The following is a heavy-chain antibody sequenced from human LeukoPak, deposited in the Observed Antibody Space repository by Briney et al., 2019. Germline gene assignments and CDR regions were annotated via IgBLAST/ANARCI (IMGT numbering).Heavy chain of an antibody. CDR1: GGSFSGYY. V-gene: IGHV4-34*01. Sequence: PSETLSLTCAAYGGSFSGYYWSWIRQPPGKGLEWIGEINHSGSTNYNPSLKSRVTISVDTSKNQFSLKLSSVTAADTAVYYCARGGPYYDFWSGYYFWGQGTLVTVSS. CDR3: ARGGPYYDFWSGYYF. CDR2: INHSGST. D-gene: IGHD3-3*01. J-gene: IGHJ4*02.